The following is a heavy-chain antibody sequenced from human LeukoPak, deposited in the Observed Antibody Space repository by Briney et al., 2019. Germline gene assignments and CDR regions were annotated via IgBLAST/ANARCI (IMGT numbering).Heavy chain of an antibody. V-gene: IGHV3-23*01. CDR2: ISGSGGST. CDR3: AKGSRSSGYYYDY. D-gene: IGHD3-22*01. Sequence: GGSLRLSCAASGFTFSSYAMSWVRQAPGKGLEWVSVISGSGGSTYYADSVKGRLTISRDNSKNTLYLQMNSLRAEDTAVYYCAKGSRSSGYYYDYWGQGTLVTVPS. CDR1: GFTFSSYA. J-gene: IGHJ4*02.